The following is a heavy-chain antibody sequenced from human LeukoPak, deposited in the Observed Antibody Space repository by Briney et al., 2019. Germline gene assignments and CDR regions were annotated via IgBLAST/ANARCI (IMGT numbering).Heavy chain of an antibody. J-gene: IGHJ3*02. CDR1: GGSISSYY. CDR2: IYYSGST. Sequence: PSETLSLTCTVSGGSISSYYWTWIRQPPGKGLEWIGYIYYSGSTNYNPSLKSRVTISGDTSKNQFSLRLSSVTAADTAVYYCARVGGITMIVVLIGDAFDIWGQGTMVTVSS. D-gene: IGHD3-22*01. V-gene: IGHV4-59*12. CDR3: ARVGGITMIVVLIGDAFDI.